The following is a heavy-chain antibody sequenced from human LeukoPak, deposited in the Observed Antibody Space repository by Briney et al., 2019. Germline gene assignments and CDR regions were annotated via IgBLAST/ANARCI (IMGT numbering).Heavy chain of an antibody. V-gene: IGHV4-34*01. D-gene: IGHD1-26*01. Sequence: SETLSLTCTVYDESLSAHYWGWIRQSPGKGLEWIGEIHHSGSANYNPSLKSRVAISLDTSENHFSLRLSSVTAADTAVYYCVRDRGEFSYSHDYWGQGTLVTVSS. CDR1: DESLSAHY. CDR3: VRDRGEFSYSHDY. J-gene: IGHJ4*02. CDR2: IHHSGSA.